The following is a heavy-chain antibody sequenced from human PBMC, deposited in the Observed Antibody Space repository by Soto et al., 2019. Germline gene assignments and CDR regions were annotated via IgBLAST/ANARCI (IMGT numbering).Heavy chain of an antibody. CDR1: GFTFSSYS. CDR3: ARAFIAVAGTRGGALDI. CDR2: ISSSSSTI. D-gene: IGHD6-19*01. V-gene: IGHV3-48*01. Sequence: EVQLVESGGGLVQPGGSLRLSCAASGFTFSSYSMNWVRQAPGKGLEWVSYISSSSSTIYYADSVKGRFTISRDNAKNSLYLQMNSLEAEDTAGYYCARAFIAVAGTRGGALDILGQGTMVTVSS. J-gene: IGHJ3*02.